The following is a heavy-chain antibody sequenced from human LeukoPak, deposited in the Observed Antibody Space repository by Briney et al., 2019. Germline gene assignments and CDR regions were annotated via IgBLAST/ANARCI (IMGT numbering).Heavy chain of an antibody. J-gene: IGHJ4*02. CDR2: ISGSGGST. D-gene: IGHD7-27*01. CDR3: AKTLGTYCFDY. V-gene: IGHV3-23*01. Sequence: QPGGSLRLSCAASGFTFSNYAMSWVRQAPGKGLEWVSGISGSGGSTYYVDSVKGRFTISRGYSKNTLYLQMNSLRAEDTAVYYCAKTLGTYCFDYWGQGTLVIVSS. CDR1: GFTFSNYA.